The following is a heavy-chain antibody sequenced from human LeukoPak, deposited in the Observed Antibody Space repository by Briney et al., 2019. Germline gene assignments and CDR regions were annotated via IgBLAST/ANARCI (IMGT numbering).Heavy chain of an antibody. CDR2: ISGSGGST. J-gene: IGHJ4*02. Sequence: PGGSLRLSCAASGFTFSSYAMSWVPQAPGKGLEWVSAISGSGGSTYYADSVKGRFTISRDNSKNTLYLQMNSLRAEDTAVYYCATAPVAVAGGDDYWGQGTLVTVSS. CDR3: ATAPVAVAGGDDY. CDR1: GFTFSSYA. D-gene: IGHD6-19*01. V-gene: IGHV3-23*01.